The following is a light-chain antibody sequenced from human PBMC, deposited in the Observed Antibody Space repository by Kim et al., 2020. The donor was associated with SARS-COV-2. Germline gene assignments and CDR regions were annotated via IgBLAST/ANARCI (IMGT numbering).Light chain of an antibody. V-gene: IGLV1-51*01. J-gene: IGLJ1*01. CDR3: GTWDNSLSAGYV. CDR1: SSNIGNNY. Sequence: KVSISCSVSSSNIGNNYVSWYQQLPETAPKLLIYDNNKRPSGIPDRFSGSKSGTSATLGITGLQTGDEADYYCGTWDNSLSAGYVFGTGTKVTVL. CDR2: DNN.